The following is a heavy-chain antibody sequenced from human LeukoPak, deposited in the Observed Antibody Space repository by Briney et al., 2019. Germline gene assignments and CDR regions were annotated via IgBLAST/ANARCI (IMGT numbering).Heavy chain of an antibody. CDR1: GGSISSSSSY. CDR2: VRCSGKT. CDR3: ARHYYDSSGLAYYFDY. Sequence: SETLSLTCTVSGGSISSSSSYWGWTRQPPGKGLEWIGSVRCSGKTYYNPSLKSRVTMSLDTSKNQFSLRLTSVTAADTAVYSCARHYYDSSGLAYYFDYWGQGTLVTVSS. V-gene: IGHV4-39*01. J-gene: IGHJ4*02. D-gene: IGHD3-22*01.